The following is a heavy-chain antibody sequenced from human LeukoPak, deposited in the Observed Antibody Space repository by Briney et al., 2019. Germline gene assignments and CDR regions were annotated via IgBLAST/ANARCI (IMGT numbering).Heavy chain of an antibody. D-gene: IGHD3-16*01. V-gene: IGHV3-21*01. J-gene: IGHJ4*02. CDR2: ISSSSSYI. CDR3: VGHSDY. CDR1: GFTFSIYS. Sequence: PGGSLRLSCAASGFTFSIYSMTWVRQAPGKGLEWVSLISSSSSYINYADSVKGRFTISRDNAKNSLYLQMNSLRAEDTAVYYCVGHSDYWGQGTLVTVSS.